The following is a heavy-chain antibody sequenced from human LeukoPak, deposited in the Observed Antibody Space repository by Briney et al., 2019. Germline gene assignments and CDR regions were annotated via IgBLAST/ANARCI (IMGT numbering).Heavy chain of an antibody. V-gene: IGHV3-48*04. CDR2: ISSGGSPT. D-gene: IGHD6-19*01. CDR1: GFTFSYYG. Sequence: GGSLGLSCAASGFTFSYYGLHWVRQAPGKGLEWVAYISSGGSPTYYLDSVKGRFTISRDNSRNTLSLQMNSLRVEDTAVYYCAKDAPRSSGWFFFDYWGQGILVTVSS. CDR3: AKDAPRSSGWFFFDY. J-gene: IGHJ4*02.